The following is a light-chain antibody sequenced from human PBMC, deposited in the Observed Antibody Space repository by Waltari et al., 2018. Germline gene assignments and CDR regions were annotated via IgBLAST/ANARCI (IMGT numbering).Light chain of an antibody. CDR2: AAS. V-gene: IGKV1-39*01. J-gene: IGKJ2*01. CDR3: QQSYSIPYT. Sequence: DIQMTPSPSSLSAYVADRVTITCRASQSISTYLNWYQQRPGKAPKLLIYAASRLQSGVPSRFSGSGAGTDFTLTISSLQPEDFATFYCQQSYSIPYTFGQGTNLEIK. CDR1: QSISTY.